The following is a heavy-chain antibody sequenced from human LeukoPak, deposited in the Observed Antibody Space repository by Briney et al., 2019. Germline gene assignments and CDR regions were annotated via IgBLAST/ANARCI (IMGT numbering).Heavy chain of an antibody. V-gene: IGHV4-31*03. CDR2: IYYSGST. CDR1: RGSISNADYY. CDR3: ASSYYYVFDY. J-gene: IGHJ4*02. Sequence: PSETLSLTCTVSRGSISNADYYWSWISQHPGKGLEWIGYIYYSGSTYYNPSLKSRVTISVDTSKNQFSLKLSSVTAADTAVYYCASSYYYVFDYWGQGTLVTVSS. D-gene: IGHD3-10*02.